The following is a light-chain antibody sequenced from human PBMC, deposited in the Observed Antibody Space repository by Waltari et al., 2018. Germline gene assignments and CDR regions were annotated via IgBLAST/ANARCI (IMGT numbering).Light chain of an antibody. CDR1: SSDVGAYNY. Sequence: HSALAQPASVSGSPGQSITISCTGTSSDVGAYNYVSWYQQHPGKAPRLMIYDVNNRPSGVSHRFSGSKSGNTASLTISGLQAEDEADYYCSSFTRASSWVFGGGTKLTV. J-gene: IGLJ3*02. V-gene: IGLV2-14*03. CDR3: SSFTRASSWV. CDR2: DVN.